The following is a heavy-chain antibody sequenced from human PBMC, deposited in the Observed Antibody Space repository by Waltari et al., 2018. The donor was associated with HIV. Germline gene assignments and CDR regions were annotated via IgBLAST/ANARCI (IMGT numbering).Heavy chain of an antibody. CDR1: GFNVSANY. D-gene: IGHD1-1*01. CDR2: MYTGGTT. V-gene: IGHV3-66*01. J-gene: IGHJ4*02. CDR3: ATDDFLTY. Sequence: EVQLVESGGGLVQPGGSLRLSCAVPGFNVSANYRSWVRQAPGKGLEWVSLMYTGGTTYYADSVKGRVTISRDNSKNTVFLQMNNLRAEDTAVYYCATDDFLTYWGQGTLVTVSS.